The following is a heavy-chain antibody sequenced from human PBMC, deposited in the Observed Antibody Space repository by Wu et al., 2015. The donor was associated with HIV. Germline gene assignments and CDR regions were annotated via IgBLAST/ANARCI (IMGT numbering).Heavy chain of an antibody. Sequence: QIQLVQSGAEVKKPGASVRVSCKASGYTFASYGINWVRQAPGQGLEWMGWISAYNGDTNYTRGRVTMTTDTSTSTAYMELRSLRSDDTAIYYCAREPPFGLFYYMDVLGAKRATGHRLL. CDR1: GYTFASYG. V-gene: IGHV1-18*01. CDR2: ISAYNGDT. J-gene: IGHJ6*03. CDR3: AREPPFGLFYYMDV. D-gene: IGHD3-10*01.